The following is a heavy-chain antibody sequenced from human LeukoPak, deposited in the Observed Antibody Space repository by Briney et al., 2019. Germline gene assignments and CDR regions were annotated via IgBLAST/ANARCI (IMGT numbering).Heavy chain of an antibody. CDR2: TYYRSKWYN. J-gene: IGHJ5*02. V-gene: IGHV6-1*01. Sequence: SQTLSLTFAISGDSVSSNSAAWNWIRQSPSRGLEWLGRTYYRSKWYNDYAVSVKSRITINPDTSKNQFSLQLNSVTPEDTAVYYCARGAMVRGVIINWFDPWGQGTLVTVSS. D-gene: IGHD3-10*01. CDR3: ARGAMVRGVIINWFDP. CDR1: GDSVSSNSAA.